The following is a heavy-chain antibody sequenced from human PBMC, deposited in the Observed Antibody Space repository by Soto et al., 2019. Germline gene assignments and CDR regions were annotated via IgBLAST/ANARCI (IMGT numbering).Heavy chain of an antibody. CDR2: ISDDGARS. CDR1: GFVFEVYW. V-gene: IGHV3-74*01. D-gene: IGHD2-2*01. CDR3: ARGGDILVENYYYYNMDV. J-gene: IGHJ6*02. Sequence: PGGSLRLSCVASGFVFEVYWMHWVRQVPGKGLEWVSRISDDGARSDYADSVRGRFTISRDNAKNTLYLQMNSLRAEDTAVYYCARGGDILVENYYYYNMDVWGQGTTVTVSS.